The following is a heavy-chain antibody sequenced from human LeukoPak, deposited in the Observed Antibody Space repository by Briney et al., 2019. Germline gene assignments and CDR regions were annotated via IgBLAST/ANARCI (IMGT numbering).Heavy chain of an antibody. CDR3: ARDSLPPTVTRNNWFDP. Sequence: SETLSLTCAVYGGSFSGYYWSWIRQPPGKGLEWIGEINHSGSTNYNPSLKSRVTMSVDTSKNQFSLKLSSVTAADTAVYYCARDSLPPTVTRNNWFDPWGQGTLVTVSS. V-gene: IGHV4-34*01. CDR2: INHSGST. D-gene: IGHD4-17*01. J-gene: IGHJ5*02. CDR1: GGSFSGYY.